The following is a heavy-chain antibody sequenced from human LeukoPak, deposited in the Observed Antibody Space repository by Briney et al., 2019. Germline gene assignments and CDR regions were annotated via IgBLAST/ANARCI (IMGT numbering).Heavy chain of an antibody. J-gene: IGHJ4*02. Sequence: GGSLRLSCAASGFTFSSYGMHWVRQAPDKGLEWVAFIRYDGSNKYYADSVKGRFTISRDNSKNTLYLQMNSLRAEDTAVYYCAKDFFPDIVVVVAATPGDYWGQGTLVTVSS. CDR1: GFTFSSYG. V-gene: IGHV3-30*02. CDR2: IRYDGSNK. CDR3: AKDFFPDIVVVVAATPGDY. D-gene: IGHD2-15*01.